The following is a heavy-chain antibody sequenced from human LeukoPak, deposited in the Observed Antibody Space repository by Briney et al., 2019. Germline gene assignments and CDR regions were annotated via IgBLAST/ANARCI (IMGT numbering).Heavy chain of an antibody. D-gene: IGHD3-10*01. V-gene: IGHV4-34*01. J-gene: IGHJ4*01. CDR2: INHSGST. CDR3: ARGRRRALRGSGSYYPMDY. Sequence: PSETLSLTCAVYGGSFSGYYWSWIRQPPGKGLEWIGEINHSGSTNYNPSLKSRVTISVDTSKNQFSLKLSSVTAADTAVYYCARGRRRALRGSGSYYPMDYWGQGTLVTVSS. CDR1: GGSFSGYY.